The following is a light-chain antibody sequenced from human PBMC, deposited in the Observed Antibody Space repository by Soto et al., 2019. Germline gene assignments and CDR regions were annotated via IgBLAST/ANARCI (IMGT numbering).Light chain of an antibody. J-gene: IGKJ1*01. CDR3: QQYGGSPRT. V-gene: IGKV3-20*01. Sequence: EIVLTQSPGPLSLSAGQRATLSCRXSQSVSGDYLAWYQQKSGQAPRLLIYGASSRATDIPDRFSGSASGTDCTLTISRLEPEDVAVYYCQQYGGSPRTLGQGTKVDIK. CDR2: GAS. CDR1: QSVSGDY.